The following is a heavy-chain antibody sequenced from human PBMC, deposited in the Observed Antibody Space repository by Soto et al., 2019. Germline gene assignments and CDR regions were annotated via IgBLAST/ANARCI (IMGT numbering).Heavy chain of an antibody. CDR3: ARVGLVRGVILRGFDY. V-gene: IGHV4-31*03. J-gene: IGHJ4*02. CDR1: GGSISSGGYY. Sequence: QVQLQESGPGLVKPSQTLSLTCTVSGGSISSGGYYWSWIRQHPGKGLEWIGYIYYSGSTYYNPFLKSRVTIPVDTSKYQFSLKLSAVTAADTAVYYCARVGLVRGVILRGFDYWGQGTLVTVSS. D-gene: IGHD3-10*01. CDR2: IYYSGST.